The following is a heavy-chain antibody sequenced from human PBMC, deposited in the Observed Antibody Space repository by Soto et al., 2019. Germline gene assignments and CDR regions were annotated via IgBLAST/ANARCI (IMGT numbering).Heavy chain of an antibody. CDR3: VRGFIMITSNYFDY. CDR2: VSSSSSTI. CDR1: GFTFSSYS. V-gene: IGHV3-48*02. J-gene: IGHJ4*02. Sequence: PGGSLRLSCAASGFTFSSYSMNWVRQAPGQGLERVSYVSSSSSTIYYADSVMGRFTISRGNAKNSLYLQMNSLRDEDTAAYYCVRGFIMITSNYFDYWGQGTLVTVSS. D-gene: IGHD3-16*01.